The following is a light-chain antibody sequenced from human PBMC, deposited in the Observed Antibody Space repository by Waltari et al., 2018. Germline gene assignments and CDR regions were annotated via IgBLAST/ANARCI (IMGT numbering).Light chain of an antibody. Sequence: YELTQPPSVSASPGQTARVTCSGDALPKKHAYWYQQKSGQAPVLFISEDMKRPSALPERFSASNSRTMATLTIIEAQVDDEADYYCYSTDSSGSLGVFGGGTKLTVL. CDR3: YSTDSSGSLGV. CDR2: EDM. V-gene: IGLV3-10*01. J-gene: IGLJ2*01. CDR1: ALPKKH.